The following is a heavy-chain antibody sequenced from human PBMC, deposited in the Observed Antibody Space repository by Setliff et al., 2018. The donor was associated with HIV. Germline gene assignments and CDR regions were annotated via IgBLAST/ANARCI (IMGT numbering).Heavy chain of an antibody. CDR2: GVSNTV. CDR1: DFTFRDYG. J-gene: IGHJ3*02. V-gene: IGHV3-48*01. Sequence: PGGSLRLSCVASDFTFRDYGMAWVRQGPGKGLEWVAGVSNTVHYADSVLGRFTVSRDNAKNSLYLQMNSLRVEDTAVYYCARAPRHYGWAFDIWGQGTMVTVSS. D-gene: IGHD4-17*01. CDR3: ARAPRHYGWAFDI.